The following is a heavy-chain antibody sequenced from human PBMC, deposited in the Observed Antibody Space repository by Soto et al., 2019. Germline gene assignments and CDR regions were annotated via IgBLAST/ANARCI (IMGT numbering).Heavy chain of an antibody. J-gene: IGHJ4*02. CDR3: ARDIFDN. Sequence: EVQLVESGGGLVQPGGSLRLSCAASGFTFSYYEMNWVRQAPGKGLEWISYITSSGDRAKYADSVKGRFTISRDNAKNSLYLQTASLSAEDTGLYYCARDIFDNWGQGILVTVSS. CDR1: GFTFSYYE. CDR2: ITSSGDRA. V-gene: IGHV3-48*03.